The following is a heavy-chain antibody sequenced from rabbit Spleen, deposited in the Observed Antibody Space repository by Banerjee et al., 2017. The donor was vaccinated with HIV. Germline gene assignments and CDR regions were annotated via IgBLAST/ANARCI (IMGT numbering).Heavy chain of an antibody. J-gene: IGHJ6*01. Sequence: LEESGGDLVKPGASLTLTCTASGFSLTSSDYMCWVRQAPGKGLEWIACIYAGSSGFTYHASWAKGRFTISKTSSTTVTLQMTSLTAADTATYFCARDTSTSFSSYGMDLWGQGTLVTVS. V-gene: IGHV1S40*01. CDR2: IYAGSSGFT. D-gene: IGHD1-1*01. CDR1: GFSLTSSDY. CDR3: ARDTSTSFSSYGMDL.